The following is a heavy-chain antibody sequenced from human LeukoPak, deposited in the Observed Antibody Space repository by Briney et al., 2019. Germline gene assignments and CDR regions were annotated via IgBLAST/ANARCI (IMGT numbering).Heavy chain of an antibody. Sequence: GGSLRLSCAASGFTFSSYWMSWVRQAPGKGLEWVSYISSSGTTIYYADPVKGRFTISRDNAQNSLYVQMNSLRAEDTAMYYCARGRKTGNYPPFDYWGQGTLVTVSS. CDR1: GFTFSSYW. D-gene: IGHD7-27*01. CDR2: ISSSGTTI. CDR3: ARGRKTGNYPPFDY. J-gene: IGHJ4*02. V-gene: IGHV3-48*04.